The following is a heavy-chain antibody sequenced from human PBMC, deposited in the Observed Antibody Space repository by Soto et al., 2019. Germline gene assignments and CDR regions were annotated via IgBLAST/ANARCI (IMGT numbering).Heavy chain of an antibody. Sequence: GGSLGLSCAASGFTVGNYAMSWVRQAPGKGLEWVSAIAASGATTYYADSVKGRLTVSRDNSKNTLYLQMNSLRAEDTAVYYCAKDRCGSGWRFAYWGKGTLVTVSS. V-gene: IGHV3-23*01. D-gene: IGHD6-19*01. CDR1: GFTVGNYA. CDR2: IAASGATT. CDR3: AKDRCGSGWRFAY. J-gene: IGHJ4*02.